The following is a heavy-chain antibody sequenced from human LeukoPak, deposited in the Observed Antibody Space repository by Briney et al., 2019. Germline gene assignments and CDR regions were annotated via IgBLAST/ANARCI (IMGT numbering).Heavy chain of an antibody. CDR2: IYTSGST. CDR3: ARIRLVGAGDY. V-gene: IGHV4-61*02. D-gene: IGHD1-26*01. CDR1: GGSISSGSYY. J-gene: IGHJ4*02. Sequence: SETLSLTCTVSGGSISSGSYYWTWIRQPAGKGLEWIERIYTSGSTNYNPSLKSRVTISLDTSKNQFSLKLSSVTAAGTAVYYCARIRLVGAGDYWGQGTLVTVSS.